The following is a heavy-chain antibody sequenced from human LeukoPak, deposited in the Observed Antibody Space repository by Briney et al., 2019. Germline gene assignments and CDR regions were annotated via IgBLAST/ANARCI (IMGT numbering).Heavy chain of an antibody. D-gene: IGHD2/OR15-2a*01. CDR1: GFTFSSYW. CDR3: ARSGLSRFGF. CDR2: FSGSGGST. J-gene: IGHJ4*02. Sequence: GGSLRLSCAASGFTFSSYWMSWVRQAPGKGLQWVSAFSGSGGSTYYADSVKGRFTISRDNSRNTLYLQMNSLRAEDTAVYYCARSGLSRFGFWGQGTLVTVSS. V-gene: IGHV3-23*01.